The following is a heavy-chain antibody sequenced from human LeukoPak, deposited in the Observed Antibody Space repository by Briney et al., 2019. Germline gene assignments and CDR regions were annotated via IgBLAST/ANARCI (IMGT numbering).Heavy chain of an antibody. Sequence: GESLRISCKGSGYSFTSYWIGWVRQMPGKGLKWMGIIYPGDSDARYSPSFQGQVTVSADKSISTAYLQWSSLKASDTAMYYCARRRDLYSGSYYPFDYWGQGTLVTVSS. CDR2: IYPGDSDA. CDR1: GYSFTSYW. D-gene: IGHD1-26*01. V-gene: IGHV5-51*01. J-gene: IGHJ4*02. CDR3: ARRRDLYSGSYYPFDY.